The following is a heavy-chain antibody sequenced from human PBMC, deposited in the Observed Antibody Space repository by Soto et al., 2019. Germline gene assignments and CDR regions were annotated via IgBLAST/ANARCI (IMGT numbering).Heavy chain of an antibody. V-gene: IGHV1-8*01. CDR2: MNPNSGNT. J-gene: IGHJ6*02. D-gene: IGHD3-9*01. Sequence: QVQLVQSGAEVKKPGASVKVSCKASGYTFTSYDINWVRQATGQGLEWMGWMNPNSGNTGYAQKFQGRVTMTRNTSVRTDNMELSSLRSEDPGVYCCGLAWYFDWLSPSLGLDVWGQGTTGTV. CDR1: GYTFTSYD. CDR3: GLAWYFDWLSPSLGLDV.